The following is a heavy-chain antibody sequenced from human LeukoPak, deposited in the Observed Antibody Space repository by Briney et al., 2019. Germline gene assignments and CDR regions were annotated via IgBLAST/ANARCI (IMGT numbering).Heavy chain of an antibody. Sequence: PSETLSLTCTVSGGSVSSYYWSWIRQPPGKGLEWIGYIYYSENTNYNPSLKSRVTISVDTSKNQFSLKLSSVTAADTAVYYCARRGRVLWFGEFPYWGQGTLVTVSS. CDR1: GGSVSSYY. D-gene: IGHD3-10*01. J-gene: IGHJ4*02. CDR2: IYYSENT. V-gene: IGHV4-59*02. CDR3: ARRGRVLWFGEFPY.